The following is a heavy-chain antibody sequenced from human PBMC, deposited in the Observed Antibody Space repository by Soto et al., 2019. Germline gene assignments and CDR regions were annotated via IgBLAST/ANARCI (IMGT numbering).Heavy chain of an antibody. J-gene: IGHJ6*02. V-gene: IGHV1-46*01. CDR2: INPSGGST. CDR3: ARDHTYCTNGVCYTSYYGMDV. D-gene: IGHD2-8*01. CDR1: GYTFTSYY. Sequence: SVKTSCKAPGYTFTSYYMHLVRQAPGQGLEWMGIINPSGGSTSYAQKFQGRVTMTRDTSTSTVYMELSSLRSEDTAVYYCARDHTYCTNGVCYTSYYGMDVWGQGTTVTVSS.